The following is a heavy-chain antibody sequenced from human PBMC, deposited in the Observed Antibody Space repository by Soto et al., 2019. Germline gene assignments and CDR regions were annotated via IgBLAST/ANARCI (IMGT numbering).Heavy chain of an antibody. Sequence: EVQLVESGGGLIQPGGSLRLSCAVSGFTVSNNYMSWVRQAPGKGLEGVSVIYSGGYTAYGDSVKGRFTISRDNSKNKLILQMKSLGPAVPAVYSCAPHPGGGGYWGQGTLVTVSS. V-gene: IGHV3-53*01. J-gene: IGHJ4*02. CDR3: APHPGGGGY. CDR2: IYSGGYT. CDR1: GFTVSNNY. D-gene: IGHD3-10*01.